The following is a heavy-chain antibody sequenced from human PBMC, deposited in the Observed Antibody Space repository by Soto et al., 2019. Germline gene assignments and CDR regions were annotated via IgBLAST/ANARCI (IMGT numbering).Heavy chain of an antibody. V-gene: IGHV3-23*01. D-gene: IGHD5-18*01. CDR3: AKDSGPGYSYGLGYYYYGMDV. Sequence: GGSLRLSCAASGFTFFAYAMTWVRQAPGKGLEWVSAISGSGGSTYYADSVKGRFTISRDNSKNTLYLQMNSLRAEDTAVYYCAKDSGPGYSYGLGYYYYGMDVWGQGTTVTVSS. J-gene: IGHJ6*02. CDR1: GFTFFAYA. CDR2: ISGSGGST.